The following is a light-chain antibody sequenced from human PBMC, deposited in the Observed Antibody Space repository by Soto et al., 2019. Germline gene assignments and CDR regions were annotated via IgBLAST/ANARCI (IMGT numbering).Light chain of an antibody. CDR2: RAS. V-gene: IGKV1-5*03. CDR1: QSIDDW. CDR3: QHSTNYSPYT. Sequence: DIQMTQSPSTLSASVGDRFTITCRASQSIDDWLAWYHQKPGKAPKLLIYRASSLETGFPSRFSVRGSGTEFTLTISSIQTDDFAHYYCQHSTNYSPYTFGKGTRMEIK. J-gene: IGKJ2*01.